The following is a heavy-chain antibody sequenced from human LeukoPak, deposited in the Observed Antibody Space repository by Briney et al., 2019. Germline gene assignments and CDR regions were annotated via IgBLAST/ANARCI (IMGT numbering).Heavy chain of an antibody. CDR2: IKSDGSET. Sequence: GGSVTLFRAASGLKFSSFRIYWVRHAPGKGLVWVSRIKSDGSETLYADSVKGRFTISCDNAKNTLYLQMNGLRAEDSAVYYCGRVRKGDDFNPFDYWGQGTLVTVSS. CDR1: GLKFSSFR. V-gene: IGHV3-74*01. CDR3: GRVRKGDDFNPFDY. D-gene: IGHD3-16*01. J-gene: IGHJ4*02.